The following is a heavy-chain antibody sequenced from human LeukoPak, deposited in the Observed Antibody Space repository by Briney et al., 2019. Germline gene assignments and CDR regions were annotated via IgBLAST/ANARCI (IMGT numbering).Heavy chain of an antibody. CDR1: GFTFSSYA. D-gene: IGHD4-17*01. Sequence: QPGGSLRLSCSASGFTFSSYAMHWVRQAPGKGLEYVSAISSNGGSTYYADSVKGRFTISRDNSKNTLYLQMSSLRAEDTAVYYCAKRGDQSHFDYWGQGTLVTVSS. J-gene: IGHJ4*02. CDR3: AKRGDQSHFDY. CDR2: ISSNGGST. V-gene: IGHV3-64D*06.